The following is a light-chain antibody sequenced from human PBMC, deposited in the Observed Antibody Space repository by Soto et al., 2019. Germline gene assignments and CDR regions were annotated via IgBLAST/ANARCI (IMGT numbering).Light chain of an antibody. CDR3: QQYGKSPLT. Sequence: EIVLTQSPGTLSLYPGERATLSCRASQSGSGTYLAWYQQKPGQAPRLLISGASRRATGIPDRFSGSGSGTDFTLTISSLEPEDFAVYYCQQYGKSPLTFGGGTKVDIK. CDR2: GAS. V-gene: IGKV3-20*01. CDR1: QSGSGTY. J-gene: IGKJ4*01.